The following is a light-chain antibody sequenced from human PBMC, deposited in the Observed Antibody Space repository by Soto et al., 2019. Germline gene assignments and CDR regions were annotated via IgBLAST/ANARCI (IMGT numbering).Light chain of an antibody. CDR1: QGISND. CDR3: QQYKTYSWT. V-gene: IGKV1-13*02. Sequence: AIQMTQSPSSLSASVGDRVTITCRASQGISNDLGWYQQKPGKAPKLLIYDASTLESGVPSRFRGSGSGTEFTLTISSLQPDDFATYYCQQYKTYSWTFGQGTKVDIK. CDR2: DAS. J-gene: IGKJ1*01.